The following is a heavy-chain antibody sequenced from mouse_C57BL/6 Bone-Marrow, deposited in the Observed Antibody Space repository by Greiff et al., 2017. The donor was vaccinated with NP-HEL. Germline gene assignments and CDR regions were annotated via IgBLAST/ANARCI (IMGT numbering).Heavy chain of an antibody. Sequence: VQLQQPGAELVKPGASVKLSCKASGYTFPSYWMQWVKQRPGQGLEWIGEIDPSDSYTNYNQQFKAKATWTVDTSSSPAYMQLSSLTSEDSAVYYCARDGLLRPFAYWGQGTLVTVSA. CDR3: ARDGLLRPFAY. CDR1: GYTFPSYW. J-gene: IGHJ3*01. CDR2: IDPSDSYT. D-gene: IGHD1-1*01. V-gene: IGHV1-50*01.